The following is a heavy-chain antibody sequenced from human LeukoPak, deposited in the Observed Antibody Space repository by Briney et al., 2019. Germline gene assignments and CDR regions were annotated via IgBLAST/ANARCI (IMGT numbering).Heavy chain of an antibody. CDR1: GGSISSYY. CDR2: IYYSGST. J-gene: IGHJ4*02. D-gene: IGHD1-26*01. CDR3: ARARRIGATWYFDY. Sequence: SQTLSLTCTVSGGSISSYYWSWIRQPPGKGLEWIGYIYYSGSTYYDPSLKSRVTISVDTSKNQFSLKLSSVTAADTAVYYCARARRIGATWYFDYWGQGTLVTVSS. V-gene: IGHV4-59*12.